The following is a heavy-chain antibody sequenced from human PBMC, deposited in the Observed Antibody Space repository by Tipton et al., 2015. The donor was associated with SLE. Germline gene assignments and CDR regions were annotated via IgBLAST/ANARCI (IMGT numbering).Heavy chain of an antibody. Sequence: TLSLTCTVSGGSISSGSYYWSWIRQPAGKGLEWIGRIYTSGSTNYNPSLKSRVTISVDTSKNQFSLKLSSVTAADTAAYYCAREGYSSSSVYYYMDAWGKGTTVTVSS. CDR1: GGSISSGSYY. CDR3: AREGYSSSSVYYYMDA. V-gene: IGHV4-61*02. CDR2: IYTSGST. D-gene: IGHD6-6*01. J-gene: IGHJ6*03.